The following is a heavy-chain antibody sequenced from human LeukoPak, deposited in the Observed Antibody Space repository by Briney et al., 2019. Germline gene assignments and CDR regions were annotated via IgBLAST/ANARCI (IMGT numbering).Heavy chain of an antibody. CDR2: IYYSGST. V-gene: IGHV4-39*01. CDR3: DYSSGWYGIMGDY. D-gene: IGHD6-19*01. J-gene: IGHJ4*02. Sequence: SETLSLTCTVSGGSISSSSYYWGWIRQPPGKGLEWIGSIYYSGSTYYNPSLKSRVTISVDTPKNQFSLKLSSVTAADTAVYYCDYSSGWYGIMGDYWGQGTLVTVSS. CDR1: GGSISSSSYY.